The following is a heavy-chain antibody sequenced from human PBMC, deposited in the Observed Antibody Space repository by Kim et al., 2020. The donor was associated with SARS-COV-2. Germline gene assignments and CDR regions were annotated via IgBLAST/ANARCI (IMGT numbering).Heavy chain of an antibody. V-gene: IGHV4-59*01. CDR3: ARDHLPSEHAFDI. Sequence: SETLSLTCTVSGGSISSYYWSWIRQPPGKGLEWIGYIYYCGSTNYNPSLKSRVTISVDTSKNQFSLKLSSVTAADTAVYYCARDHLPSEHAFDIWGQGTMVTVSS. CDR2: IYYCGST. CDR1: GGSISSYY. J-gene: IGHJ3*02.